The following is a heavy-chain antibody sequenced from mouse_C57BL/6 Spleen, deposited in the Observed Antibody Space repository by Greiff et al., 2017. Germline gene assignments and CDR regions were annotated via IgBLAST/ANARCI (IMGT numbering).Heavy chain of an antibody. CDR3: TRRHYGSSYDAMDY. D-gene: IGHD1-1*01. CDR2: LDPDTGGT. Sequence: QVQLQQSGAELVRPGASVTLSCKASGYTFTDYELHWVKQTHVHGLEWIGALDPDTGGTAYNQKFKGKAILTADNSSSTAYMGLRSLTSEDSAVYYCTRRHYGSSYDAMDYWGQGTSVTVAS. CDR1: GYTFTDYE. V-gene: IGHV1-15*01. J-gene: IGHJ4*01.